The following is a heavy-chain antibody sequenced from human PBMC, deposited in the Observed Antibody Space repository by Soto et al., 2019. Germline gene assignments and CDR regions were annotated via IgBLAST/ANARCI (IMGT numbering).Heavy chain of an antibody. CDR1: GFTFTNYW. V-gene: IGHV3-74*03. D-gene: IGHD3-3*01. CDR2: ISSDGRST. Sequence: GSLRLSCAASGFTFTNYWMHWVRQAPGKGLVWVSRISSDGRSTAYADSVKGRFTISRDNAKNTLYLQMNSLRAEDTAVYYCARGGKTDDEHYSYYYGMDVWGQGTTVTVSS. J-gene: IGHJ6*02. CDR3: ARGGKTDDEHYSYYYGMDV.